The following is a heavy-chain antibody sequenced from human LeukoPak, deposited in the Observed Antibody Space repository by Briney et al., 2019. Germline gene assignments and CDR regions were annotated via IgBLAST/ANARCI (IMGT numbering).Heavy chain of an antibody. V-gene: IGHV1-18*04. CDR1: GSTFTSYG. CDR2: ISAYTGHT. J-gene: IGHJ4*02. D-gene: IGHD6-19*01. CDR3: ARSFSSGWYFDY. Sequence: ASVKVSCKASGSTFTSYGISWVRQAPGQGLEWMGWISAYTGHTDYPQKLQGRVTMTMDTSTSTTYMDLRSLRSEDTAVYYCARSFSSGWYFDYWGQGTLVPVSS.